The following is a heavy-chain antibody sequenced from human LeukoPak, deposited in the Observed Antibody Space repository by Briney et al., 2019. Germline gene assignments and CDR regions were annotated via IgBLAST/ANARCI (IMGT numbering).Heavy chain of an antibody. D-gene: IGHD3-16*01. CDR1: GGSISSSSYY. V-gene: IGHV4-39*07. J-gene: IGHJ5*02. CDR3: ARFAGHVDP. CDR2: IYYSGST. Sequence: SETLSLTCTVSGGSISSSSYYWGWIRQPPGKGLEWIGSIYYSGSTYYNPSLKSRVTISVDTSKNQFSLKLSSVTAADTAVYYCARFAGHVDPWGQGTLATVSS.